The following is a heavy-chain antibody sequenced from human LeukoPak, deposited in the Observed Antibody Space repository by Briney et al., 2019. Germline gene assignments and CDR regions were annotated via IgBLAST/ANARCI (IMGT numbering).Heavy chain of an antibody. V-gene: IGHV3-21*01. CDR1: GFTFSSYS. CDR2: ISSSSSYI. D-gene: IGHD3-22*01. Sequence: GGSLRLSCAASGFTFSSYSMNWVRQAPGKGLEWVSSISSSSSYIYYADSVKGRFTISRDNAKNSLYLQMNSLRAEDTAVYYCARDLASSGSFDYWGQGTLVTVSS. J-gene: IGHJ4*02. CDR3: ARDLASSGSFDY.